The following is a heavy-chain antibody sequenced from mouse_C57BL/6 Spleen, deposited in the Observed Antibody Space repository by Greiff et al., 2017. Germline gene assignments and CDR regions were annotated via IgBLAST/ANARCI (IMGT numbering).Heavy chain of an antibody. D-gene: IGHD1-1*01. CDR2: INPSNGGT. CDR1: GYTFTSYW. CDR3: ARRDSSCGCDLDD. Sequence: QVQLQQPGTELVKPGASVKLSCKASGYTFTSYWMHWVKQRPGQGLEWIGNINPSNGGTNYNEKFKSKATLAVDNSSSTAYMQLSSLTSEDSAVYYCARRDSSCGCDLDDWGQGTSVTVSS. V-gene: IGHV1-53*01. J-gene: IGHJ4*01.